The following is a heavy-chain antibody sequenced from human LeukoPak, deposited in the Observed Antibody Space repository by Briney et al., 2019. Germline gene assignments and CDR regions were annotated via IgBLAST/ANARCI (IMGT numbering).Heavy chain of an antibody. D-gene: IGHD5/OR15-5a*01. CDR1: GFIFSNCE. V-gene: IGHV3-48*03. CDR3: ARAVVSTINHFRDFDY. J-gene: IGHJ4*02. Sequence: GGPLRLSCAASGFIFSNCELNWLRKAPGKGLEWLSYISSSGTTIYYADSVKGRFTISRDNAKNSLYLQMNSLRAEDTAVYYCARAVVSTINHFRDFDYWGQGTLVTVSS. CDR2: ISSSGTTI.